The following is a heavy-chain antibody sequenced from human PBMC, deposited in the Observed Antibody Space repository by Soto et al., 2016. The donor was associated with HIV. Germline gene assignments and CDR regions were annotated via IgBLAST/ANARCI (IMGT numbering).Heavy chain of an antibody. V-gene: IGHV3-23*01. CDR3: AKGGGSSWSFDY. J-gene: IGHJ4*02. Sequence: EVQLLESGGGLVQPGGSLRLSCAASGFTFNSYAMSWVRQAPGKGLEWVSGISGSGGSTHYADSVKGRFTISRDNSKNTLYLQMNSLRAEDTAVYYCAKGGGSSWSFDYWGQGTLVTVSS. CDR2: ISGSGGST. CDR1: GFTFNSYA. D-gene: IGHD6-13*01.